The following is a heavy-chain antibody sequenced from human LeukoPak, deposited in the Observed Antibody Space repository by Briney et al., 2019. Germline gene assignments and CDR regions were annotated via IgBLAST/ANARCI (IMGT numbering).Heavy chain of an antibody. CDR3: ARYSGSYYYPPAWDL. D-gene: IGHD1-26*01. Sequence: GGSLRLSCAASGFTFSNNAMSWVRQAPGKGLEWVSATSTSGGSAYYADSVKGRFTISRDNSKNTLYLQMDSLRADDTAVYYCARYSGSYYYPPAWDLWGQGTLVTVSS. CDR1: GFTFSNNA. CDR2: TSTSGGSA. J-gene: IGHJ4*02. V-gene: IGHV3-23*01.